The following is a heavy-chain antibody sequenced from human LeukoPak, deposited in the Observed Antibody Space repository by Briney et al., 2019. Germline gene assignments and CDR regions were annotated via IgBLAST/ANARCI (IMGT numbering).Heavy chain of an antibody. CDR2: TYYRSKWYN. V-gene: IGHV6-1*01. D-gene: IGHD3-22*01. J-gene: IGHJ4*02. CDR3: TRAMGYYYDSSGYFDY. CDR1: GDSVSSNSAA. Sequence: SQTLSLTCAISGDSVSSNSAAWNWIRQSPSRGLEWLGRTYYRSKWYNDYAVSVKSRITINPDTSKNQFSLQLNSVTPEDTAVYYCTRAMGYYYDSSGYFDYWGQGTLVTVSS.